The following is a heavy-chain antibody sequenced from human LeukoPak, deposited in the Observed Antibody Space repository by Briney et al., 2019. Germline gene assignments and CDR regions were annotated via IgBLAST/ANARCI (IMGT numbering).Heavy chain of an antibody. CDR1: GGSIDNHF. V-gene: IGHV4-59*11. CDR2: IHYSGST. J-gene: IGHJ3*02. CDR3: ARASGSYSRGAFDI. Sequence: SETLSLTCTVSGGSIDNHFWNWIRQPPGKGLEWIGNIHYSGSTNYNPSLKSRVTISVGTSKNQFSLKLSSVTAADTAVYYCARASGSYSRGAFDIWGQGTMVTVSS. D-gene: IGHD1-26*01.